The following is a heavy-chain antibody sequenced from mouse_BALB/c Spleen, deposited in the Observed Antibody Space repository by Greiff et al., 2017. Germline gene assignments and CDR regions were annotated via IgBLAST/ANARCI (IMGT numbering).Heavy chain of an antibody. CDR3: ARPLSRGAMDY. J-gene: IGHJ4*01. CDR2: ISSGGGST. Sequence: EVHLVESGGGLVKPGGSLKLSCAASGFAFSSYDMSWVRQTPEKGLEWVAYISSGGGSTYYPDTVKGRFTISRDNAKNTLYLQMSSLKSEDTAMYYCARPLSRGAMDYWGQGTSVTVSS. D-gene: IGHD3-3*01. CDR1: GFAFSSYD. V-gene: IGHV5-12-1*01.